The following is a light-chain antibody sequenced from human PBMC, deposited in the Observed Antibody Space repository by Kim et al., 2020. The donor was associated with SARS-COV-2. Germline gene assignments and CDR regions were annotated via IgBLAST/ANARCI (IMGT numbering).Light chain of an antibody. CDR2: GKN. CDR3: NSRDSSGNHWV. CDR1: SLRSYY. V-gene: IGLV3-19*01. Sequence: AWGQTVRITCQGDSLRSYYASWYQQKPGQAPVHVIYGKNNRPSGIPDRFSGSSSGNTASLTITGAQAEDEADYYCNSRDSSGNHWVFGGGTQLTVL. J-gene: IGLJ3*02.